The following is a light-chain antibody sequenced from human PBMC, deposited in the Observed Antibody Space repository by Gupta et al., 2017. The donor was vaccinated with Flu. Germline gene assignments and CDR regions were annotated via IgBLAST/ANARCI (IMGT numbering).Light chain of an antibody. CDR1: TGAVTSVHY. J-gene: IGLJ3*02. Sequence: HAVVPPYPALTASPGGTVTLTCGASTGAVTSVHYPYWFQQKPGQAPRTLIYDTANKHSWTPARFSGSLLGAEAALTLSGAQPEDEADYYCLLSFGGARAVFGGGTKLTVL. CDR2: DTA. CDR3: LLSFGGARAV. V-gene: IGLV7-46*01.